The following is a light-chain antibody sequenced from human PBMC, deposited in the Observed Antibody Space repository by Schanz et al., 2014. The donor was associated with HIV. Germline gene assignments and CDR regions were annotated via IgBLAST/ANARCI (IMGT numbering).Light chain of an antibody. J-gene: IGLJ2*01. CDR2: DVS. CDR3: SSYTSSSTLL. Sequence: QSALTQPASVSGSPGQSITISCTGTSSDVGGYYYVSWYQQRPGKAPKLMIYDVSNRPSGVSNRFSGSKSGNTASLTISGLQAEDEADYYCSSYTSSSTLLFGGGTKLTVL. CDR1: SSDVGGYYY. V-gene: IGLV2-14*03.